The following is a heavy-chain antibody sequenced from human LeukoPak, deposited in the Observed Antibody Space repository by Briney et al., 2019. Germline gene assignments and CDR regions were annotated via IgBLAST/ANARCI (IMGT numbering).Heavy chain of an antibody. CDR2: IGTAGDT. J-gene: IGHJ4*02. CDR3: ARAPPGLGYDSSGGLDY. D-gene: IGHD3-22*01. Sequence: GGSLRLSCAASGFTFSSYDMHWVRQATGKGLECVSAIGTAGDTYYPGSVKGRFTISRENAKNSLYLQMNSLRAGDTAVYYCARAPPGLGYDSSGGLDYWGQGTLVTVSS. CDR1: GFTFSSYD. V-gene: IGHV3-13*01.